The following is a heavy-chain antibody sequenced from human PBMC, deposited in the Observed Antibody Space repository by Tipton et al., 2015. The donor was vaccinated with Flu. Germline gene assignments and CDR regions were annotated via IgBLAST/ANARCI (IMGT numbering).Heavy chain of an antibody. CDR1: GGSISSYY. Sequence: LRLSCTVSGGSISSYYWSWIRQPPGKGLEWIGYIYYSGSTNYNPSLKSRVTISVDTSKNQFSLKLSSVTAADTAVYYCARDRGYSYGYGSYYGMDVWGQGTTVTVSS. CDR3: ARDRGYSYGYGSYYGMDV. J-gene: IGHJ6*02. CDR2: IYYSGST. V-gene: IGHV4-59*01. D-gene: IGHD5-18*01.